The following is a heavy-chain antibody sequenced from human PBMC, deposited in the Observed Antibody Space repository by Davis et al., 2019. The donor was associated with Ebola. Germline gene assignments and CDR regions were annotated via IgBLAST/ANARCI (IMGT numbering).Heavy chain of an antibody. V-gene: IGHV6-1*01. CDR1: GDSVSSGG. J-gene: IGHJ6*04. CDR3: ARGWLRAGIDV. CDR2: TYYSSKWYN. D-gene: IGHD5-18*01. Sequence: PSETLSLTCAISGDSVSSGGWNWIRQSPSRGLGWLGRTYYSSKWYNDYAVSVKSRITINPDTSKNQFSLQLNSVTPEDTALYYCARGWLRAGIDVWGEGTTVTVSS.